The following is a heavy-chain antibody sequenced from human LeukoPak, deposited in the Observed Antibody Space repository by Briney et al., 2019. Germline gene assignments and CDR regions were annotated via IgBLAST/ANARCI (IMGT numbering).Heavy chain of an antibody. CDR1: GGSFSGYY. CDR2: SNDSGST. CDR3: ARGRRTFDFLPGRYWFDP. V-gene: IGHV4-34*01. J-gene: IGHJ5*02. Sequence: SETLSLTCAVYGGSFSGYYWSLIRRPPGKGLEWIGESNDSGSTNYNPSLKSRVTISVDTSKNQFSLKLSSVTAADTAVYYCARGRRTFDFLPGRYWFDPWGQGTLVTVSS. D-gene: IGHD3-10*01.